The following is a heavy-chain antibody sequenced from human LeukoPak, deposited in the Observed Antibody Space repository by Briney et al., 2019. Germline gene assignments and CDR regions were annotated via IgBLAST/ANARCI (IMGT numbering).Heavy chain of an antibody. CDR2: ISSSSSYI. V-gene: IGHV3-21*01. Sequence: GGSLRLSCAASGFTFSSYSMTCVRQAPGKGLEWVSSISSSSSYIYYADSVKGRFTISRDNAKNSLYLQMNILRAEDTAVYYCARDRPLSYYDSSGDDYWGQGTLVTVSS. D-gene: IGHD3-22*01. J-gene: IGHJ4*02. CDR1: GFTFSSYS. CDR3: ARDRPLSYYDSSGDDY.